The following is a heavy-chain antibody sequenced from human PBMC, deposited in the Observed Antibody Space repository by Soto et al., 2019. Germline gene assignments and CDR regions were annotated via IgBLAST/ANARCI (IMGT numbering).Heavy chain of an antibody. D-gene: IGHD3-3*01. V-gene: IGHV1-18*01. CDR2: FNGNNGNT. CDR1: GYTLTDYV. J-gene: IGHJ5*02. Sequence: GASVKVSCKASGYTLTDYVISWVRQAPGQGLEWMGYFNGNNGNTHCAQKFQGRVTMTTDTSTNTAYMELRSLTCDDTAVYYCARGYYDFWSGLGNWFDPWGQGTLVTVSS. CDR3: ARGYYDFWSGLGNWFDP.